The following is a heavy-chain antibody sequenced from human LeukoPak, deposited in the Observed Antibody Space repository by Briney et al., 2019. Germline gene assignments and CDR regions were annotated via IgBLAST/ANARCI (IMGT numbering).Heavy chain of an antibody. Sequence: GESLKISCKGSGYSFTSYWISWARQMPGKGLEWMGRIDPSDVYTNYSPSFQGHVTISSDKSIKTAYLQWSSLKASDTAMYYCARHEGYSSSAEVYWGQGTLVTVSS. V-gene: IGHV5-10-1*01. CDR1: GYSFTSYW. D-gene: IGHD6-13*01. CDR2: IDPSDVYT. CDR3: ARHEGYSSSAEVY. J-gene: IGHJ4*02.